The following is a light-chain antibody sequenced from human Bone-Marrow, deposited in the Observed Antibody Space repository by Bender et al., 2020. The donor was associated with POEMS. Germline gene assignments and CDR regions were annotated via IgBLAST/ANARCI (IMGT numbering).Light chain of an antibody. Sequence: QSALTQPASVSGSPGQSITISCTGTSSDVGGYNYVSWYQHHPGKAPKLMIYDVSNRPSGISNRFSGSKSGNTASLTISGLQAEDEADYYCCSYAASSTFWVFGGGTKLTVL. J-gene: IGLJ3*02. CDR1: SSDVGGYNY. CDR3: CSYAASSTFWV. CDR2: DVS. V-gene: IGLV2-14*03.